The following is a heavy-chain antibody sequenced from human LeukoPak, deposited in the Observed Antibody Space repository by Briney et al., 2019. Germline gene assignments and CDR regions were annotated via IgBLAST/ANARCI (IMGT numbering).Heavy chain of an antibody. Sequence: GVSLRLSCAASGFTFSSYAMSWVRQARGKGLEWVSAISGSGGSTYYADSVKGRFTISRDNSKNTLYLQMNSLRAEDTAVYYCAKGRGYCTGGSCYSGYWGQGTLVTVSS. D-gene: IGHD2-15*01. V-gene: IGHV3-23*01. CDR3: AKGRGYCTGGSCYSGY. CDR1: GFTFSSYA. J-gene: IGHJ4*02. CDR2: ISGSGGST.